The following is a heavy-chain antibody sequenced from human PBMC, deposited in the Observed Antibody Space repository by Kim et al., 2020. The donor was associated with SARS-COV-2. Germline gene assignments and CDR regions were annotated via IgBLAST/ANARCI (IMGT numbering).Heavy chain of an antibody. CDR3: ARETRTMIVVVFTPYYYYGMDV. V-gene: IGHV3-11*01. CDR2: ISSSGSTI. D-gene: IGHD3-22*01. CDR1: GFTFSDYY. Sequence: GGSLRLSCAASGFTFSDYYMSWIRQAPGKGLEWVSYISSSGSTIYYADSVKGRFTISRDNAKNSLYLQMNSLRAEDTAVYYCARETRTMIVVVFTPYYYYGMDVWGQGTMVTVSS. J-gene: IGHJ6*02.